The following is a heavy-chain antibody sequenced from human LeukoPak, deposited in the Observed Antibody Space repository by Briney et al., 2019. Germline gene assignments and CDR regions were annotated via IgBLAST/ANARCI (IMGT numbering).Heavy chain of an antibody. D-gene: IGHD3-3*01. CDR1: GFTFNNYN. CDR2: ITTTSSYI. J-gene: IGHJ5*02. CDR3: ARARTDFWSGYYDL. V-gene: IGHV3-21*01. Sequence: AGGSLRLSCAASGFTFNNYNMNWVRQAPGKGLEWVSSITTTSSYIYYADSVKRRFIISRDNAKNSLYLQMNSLRAEDTAVYYCARARTDFWSGYYDLWGQGTLVTVSS.